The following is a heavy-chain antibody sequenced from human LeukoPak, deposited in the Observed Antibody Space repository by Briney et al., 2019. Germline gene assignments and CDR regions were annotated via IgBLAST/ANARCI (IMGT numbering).Heavy chain of an antibody. V-gene: IGHV3-9*03. CDR1: GFTFDDYA. J-gene: IGHJ3*02. Sequence: GGSLRLSCATSGFTFDDYAMHWVRQAPGKGLEWVSGISWNSGSIGYADSVKGRFTISRDNAKNSLYLQMNSLRAEDMALYYCAKDEFVASDFTGAFDIWGQGTMVTVSS. CDR3: AKDEFVASDFTGAFDI. CDR2: ISWNSGSI. D-gene: IGHD2-8*02.